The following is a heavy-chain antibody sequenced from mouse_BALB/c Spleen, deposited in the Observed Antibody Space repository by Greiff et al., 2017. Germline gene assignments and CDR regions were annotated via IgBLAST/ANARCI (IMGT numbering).Heavy chain of an antibody. CDR1: GYTFSSYW. D-gene: IGHD2-1*01. J-gene: IGHJ4*01. V-gene: IGHV1-9*01. CDR2: ILPGSGST. Sequence: QVQLKESGAELMKPGASVKISCKATGYTFSSYWIEWVKQRPGHGLEWIGEILPGSGSTNYNEKFKGKATFTADTSSNTAYMQLSSLTSEDSAVYYCARGGYGNYYYAMDYWGQGTSVTVSS. CDR3: ARGGYGNYYYAMDY.